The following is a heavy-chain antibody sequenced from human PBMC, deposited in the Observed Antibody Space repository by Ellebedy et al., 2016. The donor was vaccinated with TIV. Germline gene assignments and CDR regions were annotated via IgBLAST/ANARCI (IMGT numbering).Heavy chain of an antibody. J-gene: IGHJ5*02. V-gene: IGHV1-18*01. D-gene: IGHD3-22*01. CDR1: GGTFSSYA. CDR2: ISAYNGNT. Sequence: AASVKVSCKASGGTFSSYAISWVRHAPGQGLEWMGWISAYNGNTNYAQKLQGRVTMTTDTSTSTAYMELRSLRSDDTAVYYCARTKLYYYDSSPWGQGTLVTVSS. CDR3: ARTKLYYYDSSP.